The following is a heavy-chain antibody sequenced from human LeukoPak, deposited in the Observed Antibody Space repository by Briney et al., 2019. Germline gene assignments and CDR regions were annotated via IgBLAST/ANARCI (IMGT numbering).Heavy chain of an antibody. J-gene: IGHJ5*02. CDR2: ISGSGGST. CDR1: GFTFSSYA. D-gene: IGHD2-15*01. CDR3: AKSNQYCSGGSCPFDP. V-gene: IGHV3-23*01. Sequence: PGGSLRLSCAASGFTFSSYAMSWVRQAPGKGLEWVSAISGSGGSTYYADSVKGRFTISRNNSKNTLYLQMNSLRAEDTAVYYCAKSNQYCSGGSCPFDPWGQGTLVTVSS.